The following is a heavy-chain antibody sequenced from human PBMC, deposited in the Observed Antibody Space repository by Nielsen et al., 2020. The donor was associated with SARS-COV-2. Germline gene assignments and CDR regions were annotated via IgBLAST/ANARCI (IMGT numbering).Heavy chain of an antibody. CDR2: IYYSGST. V-gene: IGHV4-59*01. CDR3: ARDRGGWPHLGFDP. D-gene: IGHD6-19*01. Sequence: ESLKISCTVSGGSISSYYWSWIRQPPGKGLEWTGYIYYSGSTNYNPSLKSRVTISVDTSKNQFSLKLSSVTAADTAVYYCARDRGGWPHLGFDPWGQGTLVTVSS. J-gene: IGHJ5*02. CDR1: GGSISSYY.